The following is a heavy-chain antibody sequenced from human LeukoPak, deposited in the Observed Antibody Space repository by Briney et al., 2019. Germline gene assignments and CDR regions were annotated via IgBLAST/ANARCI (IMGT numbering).Heavy chain of an antibody. CDR1: GFTFSSYA. CDR2: IGGSGGST. J-gene: IGHJ6*03. CDR3: ARPSAYYYYMDV. V-gene: IGHV3-23*01. Sequence: GGSLRLSCAASGFTFSSYAMSWVRQAPGKGLEWVSAIGGSGGSTYYADSVKGRFTISRDNPKKTLYLQMNSLRAEDTAVYHCARPSAYYYYMDVWGKGTTVTVSS.